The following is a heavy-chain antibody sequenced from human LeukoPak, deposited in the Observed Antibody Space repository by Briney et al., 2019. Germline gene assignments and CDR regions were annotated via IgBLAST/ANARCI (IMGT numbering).Heavy chain of an antibody. CDR1: GDFITAYY. CDR3: ASNTGTVFDY. J-gene: IGHJ4*02. CDR2: VYYSGST. V-gene: IGHV4-59*01. Sequence: PSETLSLTCTVSGDFITAYYWSWIRQPPGKGLEWIGYVYYSGSTEYNPSLRSRVTISLEMSKRQFSLNLTSVAAADTAVYYCASNTGTVFDYWGQGALVTVSS. D-gene: IGHD7-27*01.